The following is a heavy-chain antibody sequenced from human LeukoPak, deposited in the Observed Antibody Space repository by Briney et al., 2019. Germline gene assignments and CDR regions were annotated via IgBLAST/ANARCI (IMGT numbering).Heavy chain of an antibody. V-gene: IGHV3-23*01. Sequence: GGSLRLSCAASGFTFSSYAMSWVRQAPGKGLEWVSAISGSGGSTYYADSVKGRFTISRDNSKNTLYLQMNSLRAEDTAVYYYARAPLNWNNGPFDLWGRGTLVTVSS. CDR1: GFTFSSYA. CDR3: ARAPLNWNNGPFDL. J-gene: IGHJ2*01. D-gene: IGHD1/OR15-1a*01. CDR2: ISGSGGST.